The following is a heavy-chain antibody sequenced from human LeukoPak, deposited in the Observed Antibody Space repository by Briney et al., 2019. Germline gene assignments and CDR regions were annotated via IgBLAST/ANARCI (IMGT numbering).Heavy chain of an antibody. J-gene: IGHJ4*02. Sequence: PSETLSLTCTVSGGSISSYYWGWIRQPPGKGLEWIGSIYYSGGTYYNPSPKSRVTISVDTSKNQFSLKLSSVIAADTAVYYCARLYYGKRPPDFWGQGTLVTVSS. V-gene: IGHV4-39*01. CDR3: ARLYYGKRPPDF. CDR2: IYYSGGT. CDR1: GGSISSYY. D-gene: IGHD3-3*01.